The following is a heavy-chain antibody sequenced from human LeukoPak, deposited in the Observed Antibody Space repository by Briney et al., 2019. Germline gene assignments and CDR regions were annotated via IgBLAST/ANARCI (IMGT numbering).Heavy chain of an antibody. V-gene: IGHV1-69*13. J-gene: IGHJ3*02. CDR3: ARENDSDAFDI. CDR1: GGTFSSYA. Sequence: SVKVSCKASGGTFSSYAVSWVRQAPGQGLEWMGGIIPIFGTANYAQKFQGRVTITADGSTSTAYMELSSLRSEDTAVYYCARENDSDAFDIWGQGTMVTVSS. D-gene: IGHD1-1*01. CDR2: IIPIFGTA.